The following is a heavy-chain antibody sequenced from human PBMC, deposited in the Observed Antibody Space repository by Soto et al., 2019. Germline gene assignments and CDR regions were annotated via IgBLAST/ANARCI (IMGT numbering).Heavy chain of an antibody. J-gene: IGHJ6*02. CDR2: INPNSGGT. CDR1: GYTFTGYY. Sequence: ASVKVSCKASGYTFTGYYMHWVRQAPGQGLEWMGWINPNSGGTNYAQKFQGWVTMTRDTSISTAYMELSRLRSDDTAVYYCATGAATVVERNYYYGMDVWGQGTTVTVSS. V-gene: IGHV1-2*04. D-gene: IGHD2-15*01. CDR3: ATGAATVVERNYYYGMDV.